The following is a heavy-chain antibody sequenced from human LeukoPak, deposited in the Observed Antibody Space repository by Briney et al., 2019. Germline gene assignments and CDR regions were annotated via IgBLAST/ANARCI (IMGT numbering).Heavy chain of an antibody. J-gene: IGHJ4*02. CDR3: ARHGGGSYHRNYFDY. D-gene: IGHD1-26*01. Sequence: SETLSLTCTVSGGSISSSSYYWGWIRQTPGKGLEWIGSIYYSGSTYYNPSLKSRVTISVDTSKNQFSLKLSSVTAADTAVYYCARHGGGSYHRNYFDYWGQGTLVTVSS. CDR1: GGSISSSSYY. CDR2: IYYSGST. V-gene: IGHV4-39*01.